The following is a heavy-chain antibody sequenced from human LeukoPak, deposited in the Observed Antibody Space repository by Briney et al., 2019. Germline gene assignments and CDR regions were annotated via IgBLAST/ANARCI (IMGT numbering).Heavy chain of an antibody. J-gene: IGHJ3*02. V-gene: IGHV4-4*07. CDR1: GGSISGYY. CDR2: VYTSGST. CDR3: ARLITGTTAAFDI. Sequence: SETLSLTCSVSGGSISGYYWTWIRQPAGKGLEWIGRVYTSGSTHYNPSLKTRLTMSVDTSKNQFSLKLSSVTAADTAVYYCARLITGTTAAFDIWGQGTMVTVSS. D-gene: IGHD1-7*01.